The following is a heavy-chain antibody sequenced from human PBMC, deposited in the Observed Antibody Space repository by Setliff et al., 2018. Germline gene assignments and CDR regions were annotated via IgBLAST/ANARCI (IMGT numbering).Heavy chain of an antibody. J-gene: IGHJ3*02. D-gene: IGHD2-21*02. V-gene: IGHV4-59*08. CDR3: ARHNLHGTATTFAFDI. CDR2: ISDSGST. CDR1: GGSINSYY. Sequence: SETLSLTCTVSGGSINSYYWSWIRQPPGKGLEWIAYISDSGSTNYNPSLKSQVTISLDTSKNQFSLKLSSVTAADTAVYYCARHNLHGTATTFAFDIWGQGTMVTVSS.